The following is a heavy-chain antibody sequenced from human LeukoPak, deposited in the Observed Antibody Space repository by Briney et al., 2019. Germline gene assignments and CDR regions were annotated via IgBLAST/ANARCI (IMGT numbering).Heavy chain of an antibody. J-gene: IGHJ4*02. CDR2: IYTSGST. D-gene: IGHD2-15*01. Sequence: ASETLSLTCTVSGGSISSYYWSWIRQPAGKGLGWIGRIYTSGSTNYNPSLKSRVTMSVDTSMNQFSLKLSSVTAADTAVYYCAREGSGSRPLDYWGQGTLVTVSS. CDR1: GGSISSYY. CDR3: AREGSGSRPLDY. V-gene: IGHV4-4*07.